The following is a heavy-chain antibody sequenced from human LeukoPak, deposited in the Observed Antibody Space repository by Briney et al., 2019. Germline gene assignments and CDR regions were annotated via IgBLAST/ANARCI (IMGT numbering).Heavy chain of an antibody. CDR2: IYYSGST. V-gene: IGHV4-39*01. D-gene: IGHD6-19*01. J-gene: IGHJ4*02. CDR3: ARHASVDGNWPRPLDY. CDR1: GGSISSSPYY. Sequence: PSETLPLTCTVSGGSISSSPYYWGWIRQPPGKGLEWIGNIYYSGSTYYNASLKTRVTISVDTSKNQFSLKLTSVTAADTAVYYCARHASVDGNWPRPLDYWGQGSLVTVSS.